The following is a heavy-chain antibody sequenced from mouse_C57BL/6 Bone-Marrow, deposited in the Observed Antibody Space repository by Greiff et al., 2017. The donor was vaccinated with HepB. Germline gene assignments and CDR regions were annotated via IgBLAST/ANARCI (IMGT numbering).Heavy chain of an antibody. D-gene: IGHD1-1*01. CDR2: IWGDGST. J-gene: IGHJ4*01. CDR3: AKEGVTTVVARDYAMDY. CDR1: GFSLTSYG. Sequence: QVQLQQPGPGLVAPSQSLSITCTVSGFSLTSYGVSWVRQPPGKGLEWLGVIWGDGSTNYHSALISRLSISKDNSKSQVFLKLNSLQTDDTATYYCAKEGVTTVVARDYAMDYWGQGTSVTVSS. V-gene: IGHV2-3*01.